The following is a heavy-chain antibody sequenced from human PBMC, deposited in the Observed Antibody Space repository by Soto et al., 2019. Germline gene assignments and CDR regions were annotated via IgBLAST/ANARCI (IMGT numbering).Heavy chain of an antibody. J-gene: IGHJ4*02. V-gene: IGHV3-53*01. CDR2: IYSGGYT. CDR1: GFTVSNNY. CDR3: ATHPGGGGY. Sequence: EVQLVEPGGGLIQPGGSLRLSCAVSGFTVSNNYMSWVRQAPGKGLEGVSVIYSGGYTAYGDSVKGRFTISRDNSKYPISLEVTSLGAAATAVYCCATHPGGGGYWGQGTLVTVSS. D-gene: IGHD3-10*01.